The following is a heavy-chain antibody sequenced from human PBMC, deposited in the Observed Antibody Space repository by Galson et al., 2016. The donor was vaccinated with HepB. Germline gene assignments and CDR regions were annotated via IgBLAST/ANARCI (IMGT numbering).Heavy chain of an antibody. CDR3: ARHFRAYYSTSGNYHNPRAFDI. D-gene: IGHD3-10*01. Sequence: QSGAEVKKPGESLRISCKASGYSFTTHWISWVRQTPGKGLEWMGRIDPSDSYNRYSPSFQGHVTIPGDKSISTAYLQWSSLKASDSAMYYCARHFRAYYSTSGNYHNPRAFDIWGQGTLVTVSS. J-gene: IGHJ3*02. V-gene: IGHV5-10-1*01. CDR1: GYSFTTHW. CDR2: IDPSDSYN.